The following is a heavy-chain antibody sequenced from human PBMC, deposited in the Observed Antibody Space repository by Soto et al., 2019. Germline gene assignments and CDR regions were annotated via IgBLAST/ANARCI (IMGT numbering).Heavy chain of an antibody. CDR2: LHTGTGST. D-gene: IGHD6-6*01. V-gene: IGHV1-3*04. J-gene: IGHJ5*02. CDR1: GSTLTNNA. Sequence: ASVKVSGKPSGSTLTNNALNWGRKAPGQSLEWLGWLHTGTGSTKYSQKFQGRLTITRDTSASAAYMELTSLRSEDTAVYYCARESRDFVLWFDPWGQGTLVTVSS. CDR3: ARESRDFVLWFDP.